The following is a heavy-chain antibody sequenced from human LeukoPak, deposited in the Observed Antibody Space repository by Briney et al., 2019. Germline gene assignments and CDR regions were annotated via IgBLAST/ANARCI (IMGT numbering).Heavy chain of an antibody. CDR1: GGSISSYY. Sequence: SETLSLTCTVSGGSISSYYWSWIRQPPGKGLERIGYIYYTGSTNYNPSLKSRVTISVDTSKNQFSLKLSSVTAADTAVYYCAKWTEGGAFDSWGQGTMLIVSS. J-gene: IGHJ3*01. CDR2: IYYTGST. CDR3: AKWTEGGAFDS. D-gene: IGHD1-26*01. V-gene: IGHV4-59*01.